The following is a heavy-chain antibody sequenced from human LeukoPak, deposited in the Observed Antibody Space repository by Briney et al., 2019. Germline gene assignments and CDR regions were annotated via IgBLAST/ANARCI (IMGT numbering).Heavy chain of an antibody. J-gene: IGHJ6*03. CDR1: GFTFSSHR. D-gene: IGHD1-26*01. CDR2: ISSSSIGI. V-gene: IGHV3-48*01. Sequence: GGSLRLSCADSGFTFSSHRMNWVRQAPGKGLEWVSDISSSSIGIHYADSVTGRFTISRDNAKNSLYLQMNSPRVEDTAVYYCARDSGRYGYYMDVWGKGTTVTVSS. CDR3: ARDSGRYGYYMDV.